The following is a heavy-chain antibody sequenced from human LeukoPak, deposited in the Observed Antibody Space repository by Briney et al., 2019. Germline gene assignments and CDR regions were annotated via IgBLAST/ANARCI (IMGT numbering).Heavy chain of an antibody. CDR2: ICYSGST. Sequence: SQTLSLTYTVSGGSISSGDYYWSWIRQPPGKGLEWIGYICYSGSTYYNPSLKSRVTISVDTSKNQFSLKLSSVTAADTAVYYCARDLITMVRDGGFDPWGQGTLVTVSS. D-gene: IGHD3-10*01. J-gene: IGHJ5*02. V-gene: IGHV4-30-4*01. CDR3: ARDLITMVRDGGFDP. CDR1: GGSISSGDYY.